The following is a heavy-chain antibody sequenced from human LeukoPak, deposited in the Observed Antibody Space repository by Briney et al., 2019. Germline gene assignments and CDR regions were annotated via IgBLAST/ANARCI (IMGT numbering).Heavy chain of an antibody. V-gene: IGHV3-9*03. Sequence: GRSLRLSCAASGFTFDDYAMHWVRQAPGKGLEWVSGISWNSGSIGYADSVKGRFTISRDNAKNPLYLQMNSLRAEDMALYYCAKDIASSYYYYYMDVWGKGTTVTVSS. J-gene: IGHJ6*03. CDR3: AKDIASSYYYYYMDV. CDR1: GFTFDDYA. D-gene: IGHD6-6*01. CDR2: ISWNSGSI.